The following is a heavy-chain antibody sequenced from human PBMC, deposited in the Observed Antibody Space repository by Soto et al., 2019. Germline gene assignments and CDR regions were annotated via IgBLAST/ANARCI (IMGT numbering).Heavy chain of an antibody. V-gene: IGHV1-69*06. D-gene: IGHD3-3*01. CDR1: GDTFSNQA. J-gene: IGHJ4*02. CDR3: AASTFQSGVSGYFHLDH. CDR2: IIPLFDSA. Sequence: QVHLVQSGTEVKKPGSSVKVSCKTSGDTFSNQAISWVRQAPGQGLEWMGGIIPLFDSASYAQRSHDRVTITPDKFTNTVYMELRSLTSEDTAVYYCAASTFQSGVSGYFHLDHWGQGTLVTVSS.